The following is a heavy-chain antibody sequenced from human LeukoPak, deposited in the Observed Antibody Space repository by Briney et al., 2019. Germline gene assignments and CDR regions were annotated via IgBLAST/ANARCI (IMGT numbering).Heavy chain of an antibody. J-gene: IGHJ6*02. V-gene: IGHV4-59*08. CDR3: ARRPWGVLDV. CDR2: IRSGNT. CDR1: GDSIGDYF. Sequence: SETLSLTCTVSGDSIGDYFWNWIRQSPGKGLEWIAYIRSGNTNYNPSLRSRVTISVDTSKNQFSLKLKSVTAADTAVYYCARRPWGVLDVWGQGTTVIVSS. D-gene: IGHD7-27*01.